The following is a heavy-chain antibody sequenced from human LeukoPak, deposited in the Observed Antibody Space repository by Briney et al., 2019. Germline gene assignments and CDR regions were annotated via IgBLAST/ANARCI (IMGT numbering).Heavy chain of an antibody. CDR1: GGTFSSYA. J-gene: IGHJ4*02. CDR3: ARTVGAIPYFDY. V-gene: IGHV1-69*04. CDR2: IIPILGIA. D-gene: IGHD1-26*01. Sequence: ASVKVSCKASGGTFSSYAISWVRQAPGQGLEWMGRIIPILGIANYAQKFQGRVTITADKSTSTAYMELSSLRSEDTAVYYCARTVGAIPYFDYWGQGTLVTVSS.